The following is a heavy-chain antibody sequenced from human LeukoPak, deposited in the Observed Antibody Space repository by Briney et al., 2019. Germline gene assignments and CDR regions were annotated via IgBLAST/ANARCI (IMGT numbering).Heavy chain of an antibody. CDR2: ISGSGGST. Sequence: GSLRLSCAASGFTFSSYAMSWVRQAPGKGLEWVSAISGSGGSTYYADSVKGRFTISRDNSKNTLYLQMNSLRAEDTAVYFCAKANRITMIVPLDYWGQGTLVTVSS. CDR3: AKANRITMIVPLDY. D-gene: IGHD3-22*01. V-gene: IGHV3-23*01. CDR1: GFTFSSYA. J-gene: IGHJ4*02.